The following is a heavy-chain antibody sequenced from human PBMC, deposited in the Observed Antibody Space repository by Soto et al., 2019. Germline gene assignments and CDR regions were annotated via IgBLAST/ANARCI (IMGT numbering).Heavy chain of an antibody. CDR1: GGSISSSSYY. J-gene: IGHJ5*02. CDR2: IYYSGST. CDR3: AREFIGVVVAALANWFDP. D-gene: IGHD2-15*01. Sequence: QLLESGPGLVKPSETLSLTCTVSGGSISSSSYYWGWIRQPPGKGLEWIGSIYYSGSTYYNPSLKSRVTISVDTSKNQFSLKLSSVTAADTAVYYCAREFIGVVVAALANWFDPWGQGTLVTVSS. V-gene: IGHV4-39*02.